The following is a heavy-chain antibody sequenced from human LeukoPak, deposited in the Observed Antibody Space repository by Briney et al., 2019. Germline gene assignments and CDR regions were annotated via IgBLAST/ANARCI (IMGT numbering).Heavy chain of an antibody. CDR2: IYYSGST. D-gene: IGHD3-10*01. CDR1: GASISSYY. J-gene: IGHJ4*02. Sequence: SETLSLTCTVSGASISSYYWSWIRQPPGKXLEWIGYIYYSGSTNYNPSLKSRVTISLDTSKNQFSLKLSSVTAADTAVYYCARGHYYYGSGSDYWGQGTLVTVSS. V-gene: IGHV4-59*01. CDR3: ARGHYYYGSGSDY.